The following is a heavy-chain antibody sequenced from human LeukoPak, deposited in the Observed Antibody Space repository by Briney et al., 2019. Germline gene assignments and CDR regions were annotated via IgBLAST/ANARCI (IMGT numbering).Heavy chain of an antibody. V-gene: IGHV4-34*01. CDR3: ASRNIAAWSYFDY. D-gene: IGHD6-25*01. Sequence: PSETLSLTRAVYGGSFSGYYWSWIRQPPGKGLEWIGEINHSGSTNYNPSLKSRVTISVDTSKNQFSLKLSSVTAADTAVCYCASRNIAAWSYFDYWGQGTLVTVSS. J-gene: IGHJ4*02. CDR2: INHSGST. CDR1: GGSFSGYY.